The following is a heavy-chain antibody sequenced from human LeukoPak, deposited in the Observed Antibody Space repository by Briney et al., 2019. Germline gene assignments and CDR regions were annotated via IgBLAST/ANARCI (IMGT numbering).Heavy chain of an antibody. CDR1: GSTVSSNY. J-gene: IGHJ6*04. D-gene: IGHD2-15*01. CDR2: ICSGGST. Sequence: GGSLRLSCAASGSTVSSNYISCVRHAPGKGLEWVSVICSGGSTYYADSVKGRLTISRDNSKNTLYLQMNSLRAEDTAVYYCAKDFSRYCSGGSCYSGMDVWGKGTTVTISS. V-gene: IGHV3-53*01. CDR3: AKDFSRYCSGGSCYSGMDV.